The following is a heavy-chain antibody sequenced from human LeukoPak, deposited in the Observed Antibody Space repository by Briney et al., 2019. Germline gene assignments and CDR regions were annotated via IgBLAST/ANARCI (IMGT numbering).Heavy chain of an antibody. CDR2: MNPNSGNT. D-gene: IGHD2-2*02. J-gene: IGHJ4*02. CDR3: ARLVPAAIPNGDY. CDR1: GYTFTSYD. Sequence: ASVKVSCKASGYTFTSYDINWVRQTTGQGLEWVGWMNPNSGNTGYAQKFQGRVTMTRTTSTSTAYMELSSLRSEDTAVYYCARLVPAAIPNGDYWGQGTLVTVSS. V-gene: IGHV1-8*01.